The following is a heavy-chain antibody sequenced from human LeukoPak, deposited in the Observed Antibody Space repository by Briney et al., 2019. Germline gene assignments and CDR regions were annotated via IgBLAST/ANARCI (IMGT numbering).Heavy chain of an antibody. CDR3: ARGTVYSSSSRFDP. Sequence: SETLSLTCTVSGGSISSYYWSWIRQPPGKGLEWIGYIYYSGSTNYNPSLKSRVTISVDTSKNQCSLKLSSVTAADTAVYYCARGTVYSSSSRFDPWGQGTLVTVSS. V-gene: IGHV4-59*01. J-gene: IGHJ5*02. CDR2: IYYSGST. CDR1: GGSISSYY. D-gene: IGHD6-6*01.